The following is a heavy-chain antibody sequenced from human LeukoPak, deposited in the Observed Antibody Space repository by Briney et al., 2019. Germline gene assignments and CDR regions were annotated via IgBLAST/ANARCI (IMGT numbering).Heavy chain of an antibody. CDR3: ARVRYYGSGSYYPRFDP. CDR1: GGSISSYY. J-gene: IGHJ5*02. V-gene: IGHV4-59*01. Sequence: SETLSLTCTVSGGSISSYYWSWIRQPPGKGLEWIGYIYYSGSTNYNPSLESRVTISVDTSKNQFSLKLSSVTAADTAVYYCARVRYYGSGSYYPRFDPWGQGTLVTVSS. CDR2: IYYSGST. D-gene: IGHD3-10*01.